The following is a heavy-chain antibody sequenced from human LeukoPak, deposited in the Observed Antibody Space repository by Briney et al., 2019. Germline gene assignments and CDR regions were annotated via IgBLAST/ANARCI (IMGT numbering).Heavy chain of an antibody. CDR3: AKEIWPTVTTPGHTHFDY. D-gene: IGHD4-17*01. J-gene: IGHJ4*02. Sequence: GGSLRLSCAASGFAFSAYWMSWVRQAPGEGLEWVAFIRYDGRNKYYADSVKGRFTISRDNSKNTLCLQMNSLRAEDTAVYYCAKEIWPTVTTPGHTHFDYWGQGTLVTVSS. CDR2: IRYDGRNK. CDR1: GFAFSAYW. V-gene: IGHV3-30*02.